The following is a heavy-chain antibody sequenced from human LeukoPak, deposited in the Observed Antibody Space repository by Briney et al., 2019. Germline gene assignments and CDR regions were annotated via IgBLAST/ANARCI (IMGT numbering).Heavy chain of an antibody. CDR1: GGSFSGYY. D-gene: IGHD2-2*01. V-gene: IGHV4-34*01. CDR3: ARGYCSSTSCPFDY. J-gene: IGHJ4*02. Sequence: SETLSLTCAVYGGSFSGYYWSWIRQPPGKGLEWNGEINHSGSTNYNPSLKSRVTISVDTSKNQFSLKLSSVTAADTAVYYCARGYCSSTSCPFDYWGQGTLVTVSS. CDR2: INHSGST.